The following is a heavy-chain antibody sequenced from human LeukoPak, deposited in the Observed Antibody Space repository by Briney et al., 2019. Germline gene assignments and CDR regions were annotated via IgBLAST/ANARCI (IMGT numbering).Heavy chain of an antibody. CDR1: GYTFTSYA. V-gene: IGHV7-4-1*02. CDR2: INTNTGNP. J-gene: IGHJ6*02. D-gene: IGHD6-19*01. Sequence: ASVKVSCKASGYTFTSYAMNWVRQAPGQGLEWMGWINTNTGNPTYAQGFTGRFVFSLDTSVSTAYLQTSSLKAEDTAVYYCARVTSGWPLPYYYYGMDVWGQGATVTVSS. CDR3: ARVTSGWPLPYYYYGMDV.